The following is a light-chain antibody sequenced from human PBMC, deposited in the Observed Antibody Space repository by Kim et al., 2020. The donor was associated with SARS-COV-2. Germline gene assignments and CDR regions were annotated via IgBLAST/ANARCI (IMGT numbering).Light chain of an antibody. CDR2: GAS. CDR3: QKYDSAPWT. J-gene: IGKJ1*01. CDR1: QVINNY. V-gene: IGKV1-27*01. Sequence: GDRVTITCRASQVINNYLAWYQQKPGKAPTVLIYGASTLHSGVPSRLSGSGSGTDFTLTISSLQPEDVGTYYCQKYDSAPWTLGHGTKVDIK.